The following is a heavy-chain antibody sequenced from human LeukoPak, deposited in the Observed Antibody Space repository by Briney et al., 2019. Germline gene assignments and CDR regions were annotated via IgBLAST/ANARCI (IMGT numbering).Heavy chain of an antibody. CDR3: SRENGAFSPFGY. CDR1: GGSITTTNW. CDR2: VSLEGVR. V-gene: IGHV4-4*02. J-gene: IGHJ4*02. Sequence: SETLSLTCGASGGSITTTNWWSLGRPFPERGLQVIGEVSLEGVRNYNPSLTSRLTMSLDRAKNLLSLNLNSVTAADTAVYYCSRENGAFSPFGYWGQGILVTV. D-gene: IGHD2-8*01.